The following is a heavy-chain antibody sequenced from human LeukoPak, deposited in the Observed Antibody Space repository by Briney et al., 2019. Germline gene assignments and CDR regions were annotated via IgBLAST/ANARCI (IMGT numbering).Heavy chain of an antibody. V-gene: IGHV3-74*03. D-gene: IGHD2-2*01. J-gene: IGHJ5*02. CDR1: GFTFNDFW. Sequence: GGSVTLSCAASGFTFNDFWMQRDRPVAGKGLVWVSRINGDLTNTTYADSVKGRFTISSDNAKTTLYLQMNSLRAEDTAVYYCARAMPHDNWFNPWGQGSLVTVSS. CDR3: ARAMPHDNWFNP. CDR2: INGDLTNT.